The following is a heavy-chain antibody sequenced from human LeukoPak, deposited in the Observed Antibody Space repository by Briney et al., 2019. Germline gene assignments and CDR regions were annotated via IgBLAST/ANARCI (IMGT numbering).Heavy chain of an antibody. J-gene: IGHJ6*03. V-gene: IGHV1-2*02. CDR2: INPNSGGT. CDR1: GYTFTGYY. D-gene: IGHD6-13*01. CDR3: ARDPGYSSSWYLGKYYYYMDV. Sequence: ASVKVSCRASGYTFTGYYMHWVRQAPGQGLEWMGWINPNSGGTNYAQKFQGRVTMTRDTSISTAYMELSRLRSDDTAVYYCARDPGYSSSWYLGKYYYYMDVWGKGTTVTVSS.